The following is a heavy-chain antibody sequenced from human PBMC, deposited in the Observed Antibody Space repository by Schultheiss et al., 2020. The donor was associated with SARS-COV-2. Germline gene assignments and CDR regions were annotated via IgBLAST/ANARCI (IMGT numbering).Heavy chain of an antibody. J-gene: IGHJ4*02. CDR1: GGSFSGYY. CDR2: IYTSGST. D-gene: IGHD5-12*01. V-gene: IGHV4-59*10. Sequence: SETLSLTCAVYGGSFSGYYWSWIRQPAGKGLEWIGRIYTSGSTNYNPSLKSRVTMSVDTSKNQFSLKLSSVTAADTAVYYCARGYSGYDSYYFDYWGQGTLVTVSS. CDR3: ARGYSGYDSYYFDY.